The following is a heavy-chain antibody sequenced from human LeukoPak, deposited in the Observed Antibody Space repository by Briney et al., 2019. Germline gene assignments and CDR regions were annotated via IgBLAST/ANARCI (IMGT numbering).Heavy chain of an antibody. D-gene: IGHD4-11*01. Sequence: PSETLSLTCTVSGGSISSSSHYWGWIRQPPGKGLEWIGSMYYRGSTYHNPSLKSRVTISVDTSKNQFSLKLSSVTAADTAVYYCARHYSPIDYWGQGTLVTVSS. CDR3: ARHYSPIDY. V-gene: IGHV4-39*07. CDR1: GGSISSSSHY. CDR2: MYYRGST. J-gene: IGHJ4*02.